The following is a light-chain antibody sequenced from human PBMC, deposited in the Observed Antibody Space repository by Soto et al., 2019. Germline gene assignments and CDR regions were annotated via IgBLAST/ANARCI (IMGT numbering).Light chain of an antibody. J-gene: IGKJ5*01. V-gene: IGKV3-11*01. Sequence: DIVLTQSPATLSLSPGERATLSCRARHSTTNYVGWYQQPPGQAPRLLIYATSNRATGIPARFSGSGSGTDFTLTISSLGPEDFSVYYCQQRYNWPVTFGQGARLEIK. CDR2: ATS. CDR3: QQRYNWPVT. CDR1: HSTTNY.